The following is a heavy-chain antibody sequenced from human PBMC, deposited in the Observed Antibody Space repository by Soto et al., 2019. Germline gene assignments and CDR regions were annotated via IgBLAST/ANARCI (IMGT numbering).Heavy chain of an antibody. D-gene: IGHD3-3*01. Sequence: SETLSLTCAVYGGSFSGYYWSWIRQPPGKGLEWIGEINHSGSTNYNPSLKSRVTISVDTSKNQFSLKLSSVTAADTAVYYCARGQHCDFWSGYYNVREFDPWGQGTLVTVSS. CDR1: GGSFSGYY. CDR3: ARGQHCDFWSGYYNVREFDP. V-gene: IGHV4-34*01. CDR2: INHSGST. J-gene: IGHJ5*02.